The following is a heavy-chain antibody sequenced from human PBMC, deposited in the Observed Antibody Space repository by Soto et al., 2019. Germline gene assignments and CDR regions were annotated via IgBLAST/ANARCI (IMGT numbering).Heavy chain of an antibody. Sequence: SETLSLTCTVSGGSISSSSYYWGWIRQPPGKGLEWIGSIYYSGSTYYNPSLKSRVTISVDTSKNQFSLKLSSVTAADTAVYYCARHTLTIFATLHRFDPWSQGTLVTVS. D-gene: IGHD3-3*01. J-gene: IGHJ5*02. CDR3: ARHTLTIFATLHRFDP. V-gene: IGHV4-39*01. CDR1: GGSISSSSYY. CDR2: IYYSGST.